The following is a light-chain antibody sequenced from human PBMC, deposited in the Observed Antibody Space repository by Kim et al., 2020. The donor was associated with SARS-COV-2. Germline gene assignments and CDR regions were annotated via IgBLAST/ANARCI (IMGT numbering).Light chain of an antibody. J-gene: IGLJ2*01. CDR3: QSRDSGGNVV. CDR1: SLRSYY. Sequence: SYELTQDPAVSVALGQTVRITCQGDSLRSYYATWYQQKPRQAPLLVIFGRNNRPSGIPDRFSGSTSGNTASLTISGAQAEDEADFYCQSRDSGGNVVFGGGTKVSVL. V-gene: IGLV3-19*01. CDR2: GRN.